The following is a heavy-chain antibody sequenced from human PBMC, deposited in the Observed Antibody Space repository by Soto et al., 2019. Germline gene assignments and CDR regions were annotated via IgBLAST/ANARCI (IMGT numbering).Heavy chain of an antibody. D-gene: IGHD3-16*01. CDR2: SRNKANSYNP. CDR3: ARDTGGSYDY. J-gene: IGHJ4*02. CDR1: GFSFSDYY. V-gene: IGHV3-72*01. Sequence: EVKLVESGGGLVQPGGSLRLSCAASGFSFSDYYMDWVRQVPGKGLEWVGRSRNKANSYNPEYAPSVKDRFSISRDNSKDSMYLQRNSLKTEDTAVYYCARDTGGSYDYWGQGALVTVSS.